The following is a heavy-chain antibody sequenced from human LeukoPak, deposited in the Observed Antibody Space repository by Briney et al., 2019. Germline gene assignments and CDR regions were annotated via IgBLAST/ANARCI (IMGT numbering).Heavy chain of an antibody. CDR1: GGSISSGGYY. CDR2: IYHSGST. Sequence: PSQTRSLTCTVSGGSISSGGYYWSWIRQPPGKGLEWIGYIYHSGSTYYNPSLKSRVTISVDRSKNQFSLKLSSVTAADTAVYYCAREPRQLAPHGLSSAQHWGQGTLVTVSS. J-gene: IGHJ1*01. CDR3: AREPRQLAPHGLSSAQH. V-gene: IGHV4-30-2*01. D-gene: IGHD6-6*01.